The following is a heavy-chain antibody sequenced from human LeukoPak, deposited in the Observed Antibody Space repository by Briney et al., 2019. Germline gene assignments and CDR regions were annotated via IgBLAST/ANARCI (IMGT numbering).Heavy chain of an antibody. J-gene: IGHJ4*02. CDR2: IYYSGNT. V-gene: IGHV4-39*07. CDR3: ARASASGSYELFDY. D-gene: IGHD1-26*01. CDR1: GGSISSSSYY. Sequence: PSETLSLTCTVSGGSISSSSYYWGWIRQPPGKGLEWIGSIYYSGNTYYNPSLESRVTISVDTSKNQFSLKLSSVTAADTAVYYCARASASGSYELFDYWGQGTLVTVSS.